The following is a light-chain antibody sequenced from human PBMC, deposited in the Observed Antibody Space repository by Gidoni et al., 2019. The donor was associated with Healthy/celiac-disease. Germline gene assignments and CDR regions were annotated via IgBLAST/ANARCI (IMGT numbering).Light chain of an antibody. CDR2: DAS. J-gene: IGKJ4*01. CDR3: QQYDNLPPLT. V-gene: IGKV1-33*01. Sequence: DIQMTQSPSSLSASVGDRVTITCQASQDSSNYLNWYQQKPGKAPKLLIYDASNLETGVPSRFSGSGSATDFTFTISSLQPEDIATYYCQQYDNLPPLTFGGGTKVEIK. CDR1: QDSSNY.